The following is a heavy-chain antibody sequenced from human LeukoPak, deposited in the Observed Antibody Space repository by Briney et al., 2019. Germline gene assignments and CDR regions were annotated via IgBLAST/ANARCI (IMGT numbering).Heavy chain of an antibody. Sequence: SGGSLRLSCAGSGFTFRSYEMNWVRQAPGKGLEWVSYISSSGRAIYYADSVKGRFTVSRDNAKNSLYLQMNSLRPEDTAVYYCARCPRWAHFDYWGQGTLVTVSS. V-gene: IGHV3-48*03. CDR2: ISSSGRAI. CDR3: ARCPRWAHFDY. J-gene: IGHJ4*02. D-gene: IGHD4-23*01. CDR1: GFTFRSYE.